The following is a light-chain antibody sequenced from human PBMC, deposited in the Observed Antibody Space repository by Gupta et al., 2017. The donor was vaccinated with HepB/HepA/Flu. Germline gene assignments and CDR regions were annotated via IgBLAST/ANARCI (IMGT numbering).Light chain of an antibody. CDR2: TNN. Sequence: QLPGTAPKLLIHTNNQRPSGVPDRFSGSKSGTSASLTISRLQSEYEAEYYGETWDDSLKVWVFGGGTKLTV. CDR3: ETWDDSLKVWV. V-gene: IGLV1-44*01. J-gene: IGLJ2*01.